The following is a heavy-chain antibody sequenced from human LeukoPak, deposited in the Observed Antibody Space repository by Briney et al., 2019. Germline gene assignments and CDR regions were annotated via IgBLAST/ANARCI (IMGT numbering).Heavy chain of an antibody. D-gene: IGHD2-2*02. CDR2: IYQNGNT. J-gene: IGHJ6*02. CDR1: GGSISSGGYS. Sequence: SQTLSLTCAVSGGSISSGGYSWSWIRQPPGKGPEWIGYIYQNGNTYYNPSLKSRVTISVDRSKNQFSLKLSSVTAADTAVYYCARGFQAHTHYYYYGMDVWGQGTTVTVSS. V-gene: IGHV4-30-2*01. CDR3: ARGFQAHTHYYYYGMDV.